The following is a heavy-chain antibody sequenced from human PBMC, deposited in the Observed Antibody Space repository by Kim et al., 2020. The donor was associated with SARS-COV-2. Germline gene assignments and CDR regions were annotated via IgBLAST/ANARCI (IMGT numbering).Heavy chain of an antibody. D-gene: IGHD3-22*01. Sequence: GGSLRLSCAASGFTFSNYAMNWVRQAPGKGLEWVSGISGSGLTTHYADSVKGRFTISRDNYRNTVALQMDNLRVDYTALYSCAKVLRPVVITNDAFDLWGQGTVLSVPS. CDR3: AKVLRPVVITNDAFDL. J-gene: IGHJ3*01. CDR2: ISGSGLTT. CDR1: GFTFSNYA. V-gene: IGHV3-23*01.